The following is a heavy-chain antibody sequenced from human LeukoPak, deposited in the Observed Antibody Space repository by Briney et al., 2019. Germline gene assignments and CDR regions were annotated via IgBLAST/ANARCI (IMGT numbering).Heavy chain of an antibody. CDR2: LSGSGGST. Sequence: GGSLRLSCAASGFTSSSYAMTWVRQAPGKGLEWVSALSGSGGSTYYADSVKGRFTISRDNSKNTLYLQMNSLRAEDTAVYYCAKSLTGGTSPFDYWGQGTLVTVSS. J-gene: IGHJ4*02. CDR1: GFTSSSYA. D-gene: IGHD3-9*01. CDR3: AKSLTGGTSPFDY. V-gene: IGHV3-23*01.